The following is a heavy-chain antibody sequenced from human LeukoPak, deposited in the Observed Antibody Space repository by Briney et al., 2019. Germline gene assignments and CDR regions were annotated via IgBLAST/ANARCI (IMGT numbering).Heavy chain of an antibody. CDR1: GGTFSSYA. Sequence: GASVKVSCKASGGTFSSYAISWVRQAPGQGLEWMGGIIPIFGTANYAQKFQGRVTITTDESTSTAYMELSSPRSEDTAVYYCARGRWVYGDFWSGSYFDYWGQGTLVTVSS. J-gene: IGHJ4*02. D-gene: IGHD3-3*01. CDR2: IIPIFGTA. CDR3: ARGRWVYGDFWSGSYFDY. V-gene: IGHV1-69*05.